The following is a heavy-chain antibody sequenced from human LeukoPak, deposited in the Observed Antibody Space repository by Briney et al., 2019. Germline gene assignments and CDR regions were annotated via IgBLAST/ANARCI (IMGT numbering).Heavy chain of an antibody. D-gene: IGHD6-19*01. Sequence: VASVTVSCKASGYTLTGYYMHWVRQAPGQGLEWMGWINGNTGDTRYAEKFQGRVTMTRDTSINTAYMEVRSLTSDDSAVYYCARDGAVTGSYNWFDPWGQGTLVTVSS. J-gene: IGHJ5*02. CDR1: GYTLTGYY. CDR3: ARDGAVTGSYNWFDP. CDR2: INGNTGDT. V-gene: IGHV1-2*02.